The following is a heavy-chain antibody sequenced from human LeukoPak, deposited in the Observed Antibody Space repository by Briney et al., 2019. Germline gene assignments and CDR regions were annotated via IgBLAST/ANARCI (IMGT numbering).Heavy chain of an antibody. CDR1: GFTFNNYG. V-gene: IGHV3-23*01. CDR2: IGTSGANT. CDR3: AKEPSDFVRRGWLIPRHPNFDY. J-gene: IGHJ4*02. Sequence: PGGSLRLSCAASGFTFNNYGMGWVRQTPGKGLEWVATIGTSGANTYHADSVKGRFTISRDNSKNTLYLQMNSLRAEDTAIYYCAKEPSDFVRRGWLIPRHPNFDYWGLGTLVTVSS. D-gene: IGHD6-19*01.